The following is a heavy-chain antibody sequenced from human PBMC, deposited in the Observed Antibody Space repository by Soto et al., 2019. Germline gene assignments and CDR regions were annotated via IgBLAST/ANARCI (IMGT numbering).Heavy chain of an antibody. D-gene: IGHD2-2*01. CDR1: GFTFSSYA. CDR3: ANHLGYCSSTSCYPLSAAAGPADY. J-gene: IGHJ4*02. V-gene: IGHV3-23*01. Sequence: GGSLRLSCAASGFTFSSYAMSWVRQAPGKGLEWVSAISGSGGSTYYADSVKGRFTIPRDNSKNTLYLQMNSLRAEDTAVYYCANHLGYCSSTSCYPLSAAAGPADYWGQGTLVTVSS. CDR2: ISGSGGST.